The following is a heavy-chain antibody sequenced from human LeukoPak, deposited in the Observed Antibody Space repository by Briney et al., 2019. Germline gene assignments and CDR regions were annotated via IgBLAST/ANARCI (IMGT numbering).Heavy chain of an antibody. CDR3: ATPGHYYDSSGLGYFDY. CDR1: GGTFSSYA. Sequence: SVKVSCKASGGTFSSYAISWVRQAPGQGLEWMGGIIPIFGTANYAQKFQGRVTITTDESTSTAYMELSSLRSEDTAVYYCATPGHYYDSSGLGYFDYWGQGTLVTVSS. V-gene: IGHV1-69*05. D-gene: IGHD3-22*01. CDR2: IIPIFGTA. J-gene: IGHJ4*02.